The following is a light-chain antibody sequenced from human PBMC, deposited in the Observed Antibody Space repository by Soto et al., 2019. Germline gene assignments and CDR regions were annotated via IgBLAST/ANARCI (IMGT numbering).Light chain of an antibody. CDR3: QHRSNWPPIT. CDR1: QSIGTA. J-gene: IGKJ4*02. V-gene: IGKV3-11*01. Sequence: EIVLTQSPATLALSPGEGATLSCRVSQSIGTALAWYQQRPGQGPRLLIYDASARAPGIPDRFSGSGSGTDFTLTISILEPEDFAMYFCQHRSNWPPITFGGGTKV. CDR2: DAS.